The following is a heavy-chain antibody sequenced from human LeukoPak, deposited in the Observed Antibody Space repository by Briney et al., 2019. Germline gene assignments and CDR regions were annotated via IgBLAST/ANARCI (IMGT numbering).Heavy chain of an antibody. Sequence: ASVKVSCKASGYTFTGYYMHWVRQAPGQGLEWMGWINLNSGGTNYAQKFQGRVTMTRDTSISTAYMELSRLRSDDTAVYYCARGMRIFGDNWFDPWGQGTLVTVSS. CDR3: ARGMRIFGDNWFDP. V-gene: IGHV1-2*02. CDR1: GYTFTGYY. J-gene: IGHJ5*02. D-gene: IGHD3-3*01. CDR2: INLNSGGT.